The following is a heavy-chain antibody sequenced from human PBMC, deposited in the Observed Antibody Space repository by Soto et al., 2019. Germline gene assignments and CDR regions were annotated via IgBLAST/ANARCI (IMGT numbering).Heavy chain of an antibody. CDR1: GFTFDDYG. V-gene: IGHV3-20*04. D-gene: IGHD2-15*01. CDR2: INWNGGSNK. Sequence: GGSLRLSCAASGFTFDDYGMSWVRQAPGKGLEWVSGINWNGGSNKYYADSVKGRFTISRDNSKNTLYLQMNSLRAEDTAVYYCAREFSVQGVVAATPYPDYYYYGMDVWGQGTTVTVSS. CDR3: AREFSVQGVVAATPYPDYYYYGMDV. J-gene: IGHJ6*02.